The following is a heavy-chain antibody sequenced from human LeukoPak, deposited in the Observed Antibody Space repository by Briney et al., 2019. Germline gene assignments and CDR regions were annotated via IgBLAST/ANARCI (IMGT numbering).Heavy chain of an antibody. CDR3: AREVVIFPDYYYYGMDV. CDR2: ISRSGDTL. J-gene: IGHJ6*02. CDR1: GFPFGDYY. Sequence: GGSLRLSCATSGFPFGDYYMTWIRQAPGKGLEWISYISRSGDTLYYADSVEGRFTISRDNAKNSLFLQMNSLRADDTAVYYCAREVVIFPDYYYYGMDVWGQGTTVTVSS. D-gene: IGHD2/OR15-2a*01. V-gene: IGHV3-11*01.